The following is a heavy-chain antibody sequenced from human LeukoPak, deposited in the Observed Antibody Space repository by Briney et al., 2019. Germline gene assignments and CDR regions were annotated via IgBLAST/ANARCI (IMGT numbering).Heavy chain of an antibody. CDR3: AREGSKVRYYYGSGKFDP. Sequence: SETLSLTCTVSGCSISSSSYYWGWIRQPPGKGLEWIVSIYYSGSTYYSPSLKSRVTISVDTSKNQFSLKLSSVTAADTAVYYCAREGSKVRYYYGSGKFDPWGQGTLVTVSS. CDR1: GCSISSSSYY. J-gene: IGHJ5*02. V-gene: IGHV4-39*07. CDR2: IYYSGST. D-gene: IGHD3-10*01.